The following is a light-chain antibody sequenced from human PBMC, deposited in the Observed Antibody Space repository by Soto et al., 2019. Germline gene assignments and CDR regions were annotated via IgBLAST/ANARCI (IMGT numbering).Light chain of an antibody. CDR2: EDS. J-gene: IGLJ3*02. CDR3: SSDTSGSTWV. Sequence: QSALTQPASVSGSPGQSITISCTGTSSDVGGYNDVSWYQQHPGKAPNLMIYEDSNRPSGVSNRFSGSKSGNTASLTIAGLQAEDEADYYCSSDTSGSTWVFGGGTKLTVL. CDR1: SSDVGGYND. V-gene: IGLV2-14*01.